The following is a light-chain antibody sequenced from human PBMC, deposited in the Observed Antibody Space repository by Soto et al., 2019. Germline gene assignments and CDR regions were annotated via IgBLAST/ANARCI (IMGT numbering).Light chain of an antibody. CDR1: QSVSSY. J-gene: IGKJ2*01. Sequence: ETVLTQSPATLSFSPGERATLSCRASQSVSSYLAWYQQRPGQAPRLLIYEASNRATGIPARFSGSGSGTDFTLTISSLEPEDFAVYYCQQRSKWPGTFGQGTKVEIK. CDR2: EAS. V-gene: IGKV3-11*01. CDR3: QQRSKWPGT.